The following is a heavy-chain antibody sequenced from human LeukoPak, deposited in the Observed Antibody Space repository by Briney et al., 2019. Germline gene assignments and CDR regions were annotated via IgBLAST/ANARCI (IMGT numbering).Heavy chain of an antibody. CDR1: GYTFTGYY. V-gene: IGHV1-2*06. CDR3: ASSYYYDSSGYYPDAFDI. Sequence: ASVNVSCKASGYTFTGYYMHWVRQAPGQGLEWMGRINPNSGGTNYAQKFQGRVTMTRDTSISTAYMELSRLRSDDTAVYYCASSYYYDSSGYYPDAFDIWGQGTMVTVSS. CDR2: INPNSGGT. D-gene: IGHD3-22*01. J-gene: IGHJ3*02.